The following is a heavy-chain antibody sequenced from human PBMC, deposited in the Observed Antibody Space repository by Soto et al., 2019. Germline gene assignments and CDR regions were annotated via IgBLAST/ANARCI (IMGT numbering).Heavy chain of an antibody. J-gene: IGHJ4*02. Sequence: QVQLVQSGAEVTKPGASVKVSCKTSGYTFSNYPVHWVRQAPGQRLEWMGWINAGNGDTKYSQKFQGGVTITRDTSASTAYMEVSSLRSEDTAVYYCALAMLRGIIVFDYWGQGTLVTVSS. CDR1: GYTFSNYP. D-gene: IGHD3-10*01. CDR3: ALAMLRGIIVFDY. CDR2: INAGNGDT. V-gene: IGHV1-3*01.